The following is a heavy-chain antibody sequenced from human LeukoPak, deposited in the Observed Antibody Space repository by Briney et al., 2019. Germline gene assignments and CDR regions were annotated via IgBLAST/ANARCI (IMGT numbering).Heavy chain of an antibody. CDR1: RFTFSSYG. CDR3: AKDKIGQKLVPIDYYYYYGMDV. Sequence: PGGSLRLSCAASRFTFSSYGMHWVRQAPGKGLEWVAVISYDGSNKYYADSVKGRFTISRDNSKNTLYLQMNSLRAEDTAVYYCAKDKIGQKLVPIDYYYYYGMDVWGQGTTVTVSS. D-gene: IGHD6-13*01. V-gene: IGHV3-30*18. CDR2: ISYDGSNK. J-gene: IGHJ6*02.